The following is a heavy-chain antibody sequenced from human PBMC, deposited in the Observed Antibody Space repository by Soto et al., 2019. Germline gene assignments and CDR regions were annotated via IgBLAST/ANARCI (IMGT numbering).Heavy chain of an antibody. V-gene: IGHV4-30-4*01. CDR2: IYYSGST. J-gene: IGHJ6*02. D-gene: IGHD3-9*01. CDR3: ARVDHYYYYYGMDV. Sequence: PSETLSLTCTVSGGSISSGDYYWIWIRQPPGKGLGWIGYIYYSGSTYYNPSLKSRVTISVDTSKNQFSLKLRSVTAADAAVYYCARVDHYYYYYGMDVCGRGTTVTVSS. CDR1: GGSISSGDYY.